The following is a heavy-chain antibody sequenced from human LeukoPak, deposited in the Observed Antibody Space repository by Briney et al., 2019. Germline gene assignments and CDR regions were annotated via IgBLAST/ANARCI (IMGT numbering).Heavy chain of an antibody. CDR1: GGSFSGYY. CDR2: INHSGST. CDR3: ARTRYGSGSYTFLDY. D-gene: IGHD3-10*01. V-gene: IGHV4-34*01. Sequence: KPSETLSLTCAVYGGSFSGYYWSWIRQPPGKGLEWIGEINHSGSTNYNPSLKSRVTMSIDTSKNQFSLKLSSVTAADTAVYYCARTRYGSGSYTFLDYWGQGTLVTVSS. J-gene: IGHJ4*02.